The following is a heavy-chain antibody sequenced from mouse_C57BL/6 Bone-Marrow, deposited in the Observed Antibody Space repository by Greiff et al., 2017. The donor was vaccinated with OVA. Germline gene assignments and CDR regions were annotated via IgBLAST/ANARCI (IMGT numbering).Heavy chain of an antibody. CDR1: GFSFTSYG. CDR3: AKNKDYCSSHYFDY. J-gene: IGHJ2*01. CDR2: IWRGGST. Sequence: QVQLQQSGPGLVQPSQSLSITCTVSGFSFTSYGVHWVRQSPGKGLEWLGVIWRGGSTDYNAAFMSRLSITKYNSKSQVFFKRNRLQADDTAIYYCAKNKDYCSSHYFDYWGQGTTLTVSS. V-gene: IGHV2-5*01. D-gene: IGHD1-1*01.